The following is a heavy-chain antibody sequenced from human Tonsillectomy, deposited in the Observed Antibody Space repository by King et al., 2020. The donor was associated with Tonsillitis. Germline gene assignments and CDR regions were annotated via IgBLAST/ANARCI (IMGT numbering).Heavy chain of an antibody. CDR3: ASGLPSPGRAVVASTIHHKYWYFDR. CDR1: GFTFSAFG. V-gene: IGHV3-33*05. J-gene: IGHJ2*01. D-gene: IGHD1-26*01. Sequence: QLVQSGGDVVQPGRSLRLSCAASGFTFSAFGMHWVRQAPGQGLEWMAIISYDGSTKYYADSVKGRFTISRDNSKNTLDLQMNSLRGEDTAVYYCASGLPSPGRAVVASTIHHKYWYFDRWGRGTLVTVSS. CDR2: ISYDGSTK.